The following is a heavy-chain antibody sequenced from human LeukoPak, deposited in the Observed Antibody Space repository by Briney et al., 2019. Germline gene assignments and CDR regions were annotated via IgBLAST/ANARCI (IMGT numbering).Heavy chain of an antibody. J-gene: IGHJ4*02. V-gene: IGHV3-30*18. Sequence: GGSLRLSCAGSGFTFSSYGMHWVRQAPGKGLEWVAVISYDGSNKYYADSVKGRFTISRDNSKNTLYLQMNSLRAEDTAVYYCAKDRADIVVVPAALLHNWGQGTLVTVSS. D-gene: IGHD2-2*01. CDR3: AKDRADIVVVPAALLHN. CDR1: GFTFSSYG. CDR2: ISYDGSNK.